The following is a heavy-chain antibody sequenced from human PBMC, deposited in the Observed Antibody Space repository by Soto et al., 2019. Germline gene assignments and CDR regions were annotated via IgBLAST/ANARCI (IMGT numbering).Heavy chain of an antibody. Sequence: PGGSLRLSCAASGFTFRSFTMNWVRQAPGKGLEWVSGISGDGTRTYYGDSVKGRFTISRDNSKNTVFLQMNSLRAEDTALYYCVKDLRPNRGWFGPWGQGTRVTVSS. D-gene: IGHD3-3*01. V-gene: IGHV3-23*01. CDR2: ISGDGTRT. CDR3: VKDLRPNRGWFGP. CDR1: GFTFRSFT. J-gene: IGHJ5*02.